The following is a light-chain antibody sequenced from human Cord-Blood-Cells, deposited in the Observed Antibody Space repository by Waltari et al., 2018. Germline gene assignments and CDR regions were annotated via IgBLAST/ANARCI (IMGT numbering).Light chain of an antibody. V-gene: IGLV8-61*01. Sequence: QTVVTQEPSFSVSPGGTVTLTCGLSSGSVSNSYYPSWYQQTPGQAPRTLIYSTNTRSSGVHDRFSGSILGNRAALPITGAQADDEADYYCVLYMGSGPSWVFGGGTKLTVL. CDR3: VLYMGSGPSWV. CDR2: STN. J-gene: IGLJ3*02. CDR1: SGSVSNSYY.